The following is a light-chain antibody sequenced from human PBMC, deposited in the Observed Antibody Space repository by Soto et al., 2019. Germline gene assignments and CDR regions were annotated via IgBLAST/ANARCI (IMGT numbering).Light chain of an antibody. J-gene: IGLJ2*01. CDR1: SSDIGGYNL. Sequence: QPVLTQPASVSGSPGQSITISCTGSSSDIGGYNLVSWYQQRPGKAPKLMIYEASKRPSGVSDRFSGSRSGNTASLTISALQPEDEADYSCYSFAGSATFVFGGGTKLTVL. CDR3: YSFAGSATFV. CDR2: EAS. V-gene: IGLV2-23*02.